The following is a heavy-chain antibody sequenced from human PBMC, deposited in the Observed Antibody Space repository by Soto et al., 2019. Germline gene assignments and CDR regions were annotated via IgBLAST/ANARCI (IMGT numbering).Heavy chain of an antibody. CDR1: GFIVSSNY. CDR2: IYSDGSS. J-gene: IGHJ2*01. Sequence: EVQLVESGGGLVQPGGSLRLSCAASGFIVSSNYMSWVRQAPGKGLEWVSVIYSDGSSYYADPVKGRFTISRDNYKNTLDFEMNSLRAEDTAVYYCAGDICCGCSCGDRYFDLWGRGTLVTVFS. CDR3: AGDICCGCSCGDRYFDL. V-gene: IGHV3-66*01. D-gene: IGHD2-15*01.